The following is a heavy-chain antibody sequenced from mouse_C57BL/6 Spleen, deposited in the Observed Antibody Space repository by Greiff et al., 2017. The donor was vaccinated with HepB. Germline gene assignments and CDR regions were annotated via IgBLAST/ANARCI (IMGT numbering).Heavy chain of an antibody. Sequence: VQLQQPGAELVLPRSSAMLSCKASVYTFTSYWTHWVKQRPGQGLEWIGEIDPSDSYTNYNQKYKGKSTLTVDKSSSTAYMQLSSLTSEASAVYYCAREYYGSSYVGGRSLFACWGEGTLVTVSA. CDR3: AREYYGSSYVGGRSLFAC. D-gene: IGHD1-1*01. J-gene: IGHJ3*01. CDR1: VYTFTSYW. CDR2: IDPSDSYT. V-gene: IGHV1-69*01.